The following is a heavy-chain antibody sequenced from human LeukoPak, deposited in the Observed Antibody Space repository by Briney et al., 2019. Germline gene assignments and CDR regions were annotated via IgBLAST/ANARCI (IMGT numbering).Heavy chain of an antibody. V-gene: IGHV4-31*03. CDR3: ARAYYDILTGYLGSWFDP. Sequence: PSETLSLTCTVSGGSISSGGYYWSWIRQHPGKGLEWIGYIYYSGSTYYNPSLKSRVTISVDTSKNQFSLKLSSVTAADTAVYYCARAYYDILTGYLGSWFDPWGQGTLVTVSS. CDR2: IYYSGST. D-gene: IGHD3-9*01. J-gene: IGHJ5*02. CDR1: GGSISSGGYY.